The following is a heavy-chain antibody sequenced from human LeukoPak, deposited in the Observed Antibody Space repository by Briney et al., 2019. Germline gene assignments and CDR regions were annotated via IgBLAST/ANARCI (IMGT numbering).Heavy chain of an antibody. V-gene: IGHV3-23*01. CDR3: AKTSRGGHDDWYFDL. CDR1: GFTFSSYA. J-gene: IGHJ2*01. CDR2: ISGSGGST. Sequence: GGSLRLSCAASGFTFSSYAMSWVRQAPGKGLEWVSAISGSGGSTYYAGSVKGRFTISRDNSKNTLYLQMNSLRAEDTAVYCCAKTSRGGHDDWYFDLWGRGTLVTVAS. D-gene: IGHD3-3*01.